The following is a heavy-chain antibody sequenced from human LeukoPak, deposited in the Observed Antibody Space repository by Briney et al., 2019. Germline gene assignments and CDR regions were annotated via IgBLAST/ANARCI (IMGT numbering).Heavy chain of an antibody. CDR2: INGDGSIT. CDR1: RFPFSSYW. V-gene: IGHV3-74*01. D-gene: IGHD1-1*01. J-gene: IGHJ4*02. CDR3: AKDGHWTFDY. Sequence: GGSLRLSCAASRFPFSSYWMHWVRQAPGKGLVWVSRINGDGSITTYADSVKGRFTISRDNAKNTLFLQMNSLRPEDTAVYYCAKDGHWTFDYWGQGTLVTVSS.